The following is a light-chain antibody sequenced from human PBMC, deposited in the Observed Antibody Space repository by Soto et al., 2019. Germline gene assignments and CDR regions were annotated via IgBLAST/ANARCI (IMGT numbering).Light chain of an antibody. CDR1: SSDVGGYNY. J-gene: IGLJ1*01. V-gene: IGLV2-14*01. CDR3: SSYRSSTTYV. CDR2: HVS. Sequence: QSALTQPASVSGSPGQSITISCTGSSSDVGGYNYVSWYQQHPGKAPKLMIYHVSNRTSGISSRFSGSKSGNTASLTISGLQAEDEADYYCSSYRSSTTYVFGTGTKLTVL.